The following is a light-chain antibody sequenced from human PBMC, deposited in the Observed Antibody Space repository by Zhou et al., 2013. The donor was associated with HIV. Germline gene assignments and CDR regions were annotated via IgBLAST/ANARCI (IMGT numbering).Light chain of an antibody. V-gene: IGKV1-39*01. CDR2: DAS. Sequence: DMQMTQSPTSLSASVGDRVTITCRTTQSITNNLNWYQHKQGRAPNLLIFDASRLQSGVPSRFSGSGSGTEFTLTISRLHPEDFATYYCQQAYRIPYIFGQGTTLEI. CDR1: QSITNN. J-gene: IGKJ2*01. CDR3: QQAYRIPYI.